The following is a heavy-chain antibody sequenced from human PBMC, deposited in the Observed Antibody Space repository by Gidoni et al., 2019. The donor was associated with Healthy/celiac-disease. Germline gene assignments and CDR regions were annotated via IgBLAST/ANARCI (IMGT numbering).Heavy chain of an antibody. D-gene: IGHD3-10*01. Sequence: QVQLVESGGGVVQPGRSLRLSCAASGFTFSSYGMHWVRQAPGKGLEWVAVISYDGSNKYYEDSGKGRFTIARDNSKNTLYLQMNSLRAEDTAVYYCAKLERGWFSDAFDIWGQGTMVTVSS. CDR2: ISYDGSNK. J-gene: IGHJ3*02. CDR3: AKLERGWFSDAFDI. V-gene: IGHV3-30*18. CDR1: GFTFSSYG.